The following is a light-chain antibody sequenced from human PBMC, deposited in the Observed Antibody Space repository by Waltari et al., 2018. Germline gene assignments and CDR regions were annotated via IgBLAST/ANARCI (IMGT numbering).Light chain of an antibody. Sequence: SLELTQPPSVSVSPGQTASIPCSGHRLEEQFVCWYQQKPGQSPLLVISKDSTRPSEIPERYSGSNSGNTATLTISGTQAVDEADYYCQAWDSNTHVVFGGGTKLTVL. J-gene: IGLJ2*01. CDR3: QAWDSNTHVV. CDR2: KDS. V-gene: IGLV3-1*01. CDR1: RLEEQF.